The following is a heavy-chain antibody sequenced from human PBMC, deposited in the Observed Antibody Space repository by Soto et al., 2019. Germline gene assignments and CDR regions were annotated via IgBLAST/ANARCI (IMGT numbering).Heavy chain of an antibody. D-gene: IGHD6-19*01. CDR1: GGSISSGFYS. V-gene: IGHV4-30-2*01. CDR2: IYHSGST. J-gene: IGHJ4*02. Sequence: SETLSLTCAVSGGSISSGFYSWSWIRQPPGKGLEGIGYIYHSGSTYYNPSLKSRVTISVDTSQNQFSLKPISVTAAAASVYYCSRSSASLGWFYLDYWGQGTLVTGSS. CDR3: SRSSASLGWFYLDY.